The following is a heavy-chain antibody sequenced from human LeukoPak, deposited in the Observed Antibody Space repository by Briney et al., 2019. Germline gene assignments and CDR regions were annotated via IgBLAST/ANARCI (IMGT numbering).Heavy chain of an antibody. CDR2: IYHSGSI. CDR1: GYSISSGYY. V-gene: IGHV4-38-2*02. J-gene: IGHJ5*02. Sequence: SETLSLTCAVSGYSISSGYYWGWIRQPPGKGLEWIGSIYHSGSIYYNPSLKSRVTISVDTSKNQFSLKLSSVTAADTAVYYCARDSDYYGSGTEKDNWFDPWGQGTLATVSS. D-gene: IGHD3-10*01. CDR3: ARDSDYYGSGTEKDNWFDP.